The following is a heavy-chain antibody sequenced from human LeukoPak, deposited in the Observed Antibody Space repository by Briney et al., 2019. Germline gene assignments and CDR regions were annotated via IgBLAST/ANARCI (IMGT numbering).Heavy chain of an antibody. CDR3: ARDWYSSGWYRFDY. J-gene: IGHJ4*02. CDR1: GDSVSSNSAT. CDR2: TYYRSKWSN. D-gene: IGHD6-19*01. Sequence: SQTLSLTCAISGDSVSSNSATWNWIRQSPSRDLEWLGRTYYRSKWSNDYAVSVKSRITINPDTSKNQISLQLNSVTPEDTAVYYCARDWYSSGWYRFDYWGQGTLVTVSS. V-gene: IGHV6-1*01.